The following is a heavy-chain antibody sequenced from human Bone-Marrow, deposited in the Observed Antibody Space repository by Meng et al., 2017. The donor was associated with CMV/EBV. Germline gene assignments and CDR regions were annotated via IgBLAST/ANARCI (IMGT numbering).Heavy chain of an antibody. J-gene: IGHJ6*02. D-gene: IGHD1-26*01. CDR2: ITSRSTDI. CDR1: GFTFSSYS. V-gene: IGHV3-21*01. CDR3: AKEDSGSYFTSYYYYYYGMDV. Sequence: GECLKISCAASGFTFSSYSMDWVRQAPGKGLEWVSCITSRSTDIYYSDSVKGRFTISRDDANNSLYLQMNSLRAEDTAVYYCAKEDSGSYFTSYYYYYYGMDVWGQGTTVTVSS.